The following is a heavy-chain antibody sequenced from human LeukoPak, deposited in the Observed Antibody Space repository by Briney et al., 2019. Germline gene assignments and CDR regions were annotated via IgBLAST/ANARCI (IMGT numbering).Heavy chain of an antibody. J-gene: IGHJ3*02. V-gene: IGHV3-38-3*01. CDR3: AKVIVVVPAAMNAFDI. D-gene: IGHD2-2*01. Sequence: GSLRLSCAASGFTVSSNEMSWVRQAPGKGLEWVSSISGGSTYYADSRKGRFTISRDNSKNSLYLQMNTLRAEDTAVYYCAKVIVVVPAAMNAFDIWGQGTMVTVSS. CDR2: ISGGST. CDR1: GFTVSSNE.